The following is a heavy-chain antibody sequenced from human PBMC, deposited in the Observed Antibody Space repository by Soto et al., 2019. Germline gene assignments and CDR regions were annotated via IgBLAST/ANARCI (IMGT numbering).Heavy chain of an antibody. CDR2: IIPIFGTA. CDR1: GGTFSSYS. CDR3: ARDRDFWSGYYFYYYGMDV. D-gene: IGHD3-3*01. Sequence: SVNGSCKASGGTFSSYSISWVRQAPGQGLEWMGGIIPIFGTANYAQKFQGRVTITADKSTSTAYMELSSLRSEDTAVYYCARDRDFWSGYYFYYYGMDVWGQGTTVTVSS. J-gene: IGHJ6*02. V-gene: IGHV1-69*06.